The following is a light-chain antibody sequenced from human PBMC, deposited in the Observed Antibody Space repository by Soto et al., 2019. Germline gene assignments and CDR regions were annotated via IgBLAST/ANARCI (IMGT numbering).Light chain of an antibody. J-gene: IGKJ4*01. CDR1: QNADNN. CDR2: RIS. V-gene: IGKV3D-15*01. CDR3: QQHNDWPLT. Sequence: EIVLTQSPDTLSVSPGETATLSCRASQNADNNLAWYQQKPGQAPRLLIYRISARATGIPARFSGSGSGTEFTLTISSLQSEDAAVYYCQQHNDWPLTCGGGTKVEI.